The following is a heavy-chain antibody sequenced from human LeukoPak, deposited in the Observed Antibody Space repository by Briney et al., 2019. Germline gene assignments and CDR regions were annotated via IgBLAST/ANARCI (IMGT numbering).Heavy chain of an antibody. CDR3: AKFSAFTSNWYKTPFDC. CDR2: ISPSGGSR. Sequence: PGGSLRLSCAASGFIFGSCAMSWVRQCPGKGLERVSAISPSGGSRYYADSVKGRFTISRDNSKNTLYLQMNSLRAEETAIYYCAKFSAFTSNWYKTPFDCWGQGTLVTVSS. J-gene: IGHJ4*02. V-gene: IGHV3-23*01. CDR1: GFIFGSCA. D-gene: IGHD6-13*01.